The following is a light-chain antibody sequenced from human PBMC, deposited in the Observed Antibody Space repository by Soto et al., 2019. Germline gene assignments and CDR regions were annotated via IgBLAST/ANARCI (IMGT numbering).Light chain of an antibody. CDR1: QGLLHSNGYNY. V-gene: IGKV2-28*01. CDR3: MQALRTPPT. J-gene: IGKJ1*01. Sequence: DIVMTQSPLSLPVTPGEPASISCKSSQGLLHSNGYNYLDWYLQKPGQSPQLLISLGSNRASGVPDRFSGSGSGTDFTLKISRVEAEDVGIYYCMQALRTPPTFGQGTKVEIK. CDR2: LGS.